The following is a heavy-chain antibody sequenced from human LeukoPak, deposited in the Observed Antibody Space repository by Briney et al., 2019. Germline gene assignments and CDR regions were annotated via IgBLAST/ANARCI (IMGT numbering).Heavy chain of an antibody. CDR3: ARDRDRTGYYWVY. J-gene: IGHJ4*02. CDR1: GYFISSGYY. D-gene: IGHD3-22*01. Sequence: SETLSLTCAVSGYFISSGYYWGWIRQPPGKGLEWIGSMFYRGSTYYNSSLKSRVTISLDMSKNQFSLKLSSVTAADTAVYYCARDRDRTGYYWVYWGQGTLVTVSS. V-gene: IGHV4-38-2*02. CDR2: MFYRGST.